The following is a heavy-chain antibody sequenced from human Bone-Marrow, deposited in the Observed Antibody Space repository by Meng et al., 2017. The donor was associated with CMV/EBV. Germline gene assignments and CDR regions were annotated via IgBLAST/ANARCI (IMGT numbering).Heavy chain of an antibody. V-gene: IGHV4-34*01. J-gene: IGHJ4*02. CDR1: GGSFSGYY. D-gene: IGHD3-3*01. CDR2: INHSGST. CDR3: ARGLWSGYPRS. Sequence: SETLSLTCAVYGGSFSGYYWSWIRQPPGKGLEWIGEINHSGSTNYNPSLKSRVTISVDTSKNQFSLKLSSVTAADTAVYFCARGLWSGYPRSWGQGTLVTVSS.